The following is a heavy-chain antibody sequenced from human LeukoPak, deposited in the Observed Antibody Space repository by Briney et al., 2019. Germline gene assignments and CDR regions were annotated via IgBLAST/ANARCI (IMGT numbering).Heavy chain of an antibody. CDR3: ARRRRNSGSYQRGFDY. Sequence: MPSETLSLTCTVSGGSISSGDYYWSWIRQPPGKGLEWIGEINHSGSTNYNPSLKSRVTISVDTSKNQFSLKLSSVTAADTAVYYCARRRRNSGSYQRGFDYWGQGTLVTVSS. CDR1: GGSISSGDYY. V-gene: IGHV4-39*07. D-gene: IGHD1-26*01. CDR2: INHSGST. J-gene: IGHJ4*02.